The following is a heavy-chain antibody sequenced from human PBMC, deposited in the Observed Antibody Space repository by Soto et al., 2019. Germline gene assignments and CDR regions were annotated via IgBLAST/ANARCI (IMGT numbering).Heavy chain of an antibody. D-gene: IGHD3-3*01. Sequence: GASVKVSCKASGYTFTSYAMHWVRQAPGQRLEWMGWINAGNGNTKYSQKFQGRVTITRDTSASTAYMELSSLRSEDTAVYYCASGRYYDFWSGSGAFDIWGQGTMGTVSS. V-gene: IGHV1-3*01. CDR1: GYTFTSYA. CDR2: INAGNGNT. J-gene: IGHJ3*02. CDR3: ASGRYYDFWSGSGAFDI.